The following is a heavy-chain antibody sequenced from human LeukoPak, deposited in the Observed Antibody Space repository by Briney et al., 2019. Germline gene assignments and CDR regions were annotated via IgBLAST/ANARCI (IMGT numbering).Heavy chain of an antibody. J-gene: IGHJ6*03. Sequence: PSGTLSLTCAVSGGSISSSNWWSWIRQPAGKGLEWIGRIYSSGSTNYNPSLKSRVTMSVNTSKNHFSLKLSSVTAADTAVYYCARELGYCSGDSCSFYYYIDVWGKGTTVTISS. CDR3: ARELGYCSGDSCSFYYYIDV. CDR2: IYSSGST. CDR1: GGSISSSNW. V-gene: IGHV4-4*07. D-gene: IGHD2-15*01.